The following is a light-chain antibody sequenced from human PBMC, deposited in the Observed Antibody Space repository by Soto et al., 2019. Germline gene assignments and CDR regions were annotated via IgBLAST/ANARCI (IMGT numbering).Light chain of an antibody. CDR2: VGTGGIVG. J-gene: IGLJ2*01. CDR1: SGYSNYK. CDR3: GADHGSGSNFVVV. Sequence: QSVPTQPPSASASLGASVTLTCTLSSGYSNYKVDWYQQRPGKGPRFVMRVGTGGIVGSKGDGIPDRFSVLGSGLNRYLTIKNMQEEDESDYHCGADHGSGSNFVVVFGGGTKLTVL. V-gene: IGLV9-49*01.